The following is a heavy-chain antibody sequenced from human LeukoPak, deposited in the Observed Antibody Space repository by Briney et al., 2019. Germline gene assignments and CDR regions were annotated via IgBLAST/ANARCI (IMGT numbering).Heavy chain of an antibody. Sequence: GESLNISCKGSGYSFTSYWIVWVRQMPGKGLEWMGIIYPGDSDTRYSPSFQGQVTISADKSISTAYLQWSSLKASDTAMYYCARAYSISSSVSDYWGQGTLVTVSS. CDR1: GYSFTSYW. J-gene: IGHJ4*02. CDR2: IYPGDSDT. V-gene: IGHV5-51*01. D-gene: IGHD6-6*01. CDR3: ARAYSISSSVSDY.